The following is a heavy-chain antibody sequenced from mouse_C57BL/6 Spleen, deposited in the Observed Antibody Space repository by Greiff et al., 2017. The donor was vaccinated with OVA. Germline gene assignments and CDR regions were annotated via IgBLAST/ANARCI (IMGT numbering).Heavy chain of an antibody. V-gene: IGHV1-59*01. CDR3: ARYYDYDVSWFAY. CDR2: IDPSDSYT. J-gene: IGHJ3*01. CDR1: GYTFTSYW. Sequence: QVQLKEPGAELVRPGTSVKLSCKASGYTFTSYWMHWVKQRPGQGLEWIGVIDPSDSYTNYNQKFKGKATLTVDTSSSTAYMQLSSLTSEESAVYDCARYYDYDVSWFAYWGQGTLVTVSA. D-gene: IGHD2-4*01.